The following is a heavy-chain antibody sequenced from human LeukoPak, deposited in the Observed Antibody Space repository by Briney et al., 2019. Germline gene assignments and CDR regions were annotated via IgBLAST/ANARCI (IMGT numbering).Heavy chain of an antibody. CDR2: MNPNNGNT. J-gene: IGHJ5*02. V-gene: IGHV1-8*01. Sequence: ASVKVSCKASGFTFTSYDINWVRQASGQGLEWMGWMNPNNGNTGYAQKFQGRVTMTRDASIGTAYMELRGLRSDDTAVYYCVRDGEGVAISVNYWFDPWGQGTLVTVSS. CDR1: GFTFTSYD. D-gene: IGHD3-10*01. CDR3: VRDGEGVAISVNYWFDP.